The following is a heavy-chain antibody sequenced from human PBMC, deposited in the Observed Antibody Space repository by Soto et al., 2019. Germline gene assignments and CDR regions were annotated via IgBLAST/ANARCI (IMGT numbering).Heavy chain of an antibody. CDR3: ARHHSKTIFGVVIPPDV. D-gene: IGHD3-3*01. J-gene: IGHJ6*04. CDR1: GGSISSSSYY. CDR2: IYYSGST. Sequence: SETLSLTCTVSGGSISSSSYYWGWIRQPPGKGLEWIGSIYYSGSTYYNPSLKSRVTISVDTSKNQFSLKLSSVTAADTAVYYCARHHSKTIFGVVIPPDVWGKGTTVTVSS. V-gene: IGHV4-39*01.